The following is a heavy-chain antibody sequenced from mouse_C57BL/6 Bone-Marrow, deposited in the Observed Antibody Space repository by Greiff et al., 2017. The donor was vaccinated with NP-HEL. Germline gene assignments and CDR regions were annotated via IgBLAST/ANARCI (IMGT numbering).Heavy chain of an antibody. CDR1: GYTFTSYT. V-gene: IGHV1-4*01. D-gene: IGHD2-3*01. CDR2: INPSSGYT. CDR3: ASGIYDGYFQDY. Sequence: VQLQQSGAELARPGASVKMSCKASGYTFTSYTMHWVKQRPGQGLEWIGYINPSSGYTKYNQKFKDKATLTADKSSSTAYMQLSSLTSEDSAVYYCASGIYDGYFQDYWGKGTTLTVSS. J-gene: IGHJ2*01.